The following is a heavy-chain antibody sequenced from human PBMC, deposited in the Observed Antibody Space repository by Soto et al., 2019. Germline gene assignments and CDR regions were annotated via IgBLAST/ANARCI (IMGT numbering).Heavy chain of an antibody. CDR2: NKSKTDGGTT. D-gene: IGHD4-17*01. J-gene: IGHJ4*02. Sequence: EVQLVESGGGLVKPGGSLRLSCAASGFSFSNVWMSWVRQAPGKGLEWVGRNKSKTDGGTTDYAAPVKGRFTISREDSKTTLYLQNNSPKTEDTAVYYCSFQESTTVTMFEYWGQGTLVTVSS. CDR1: GFSFSNVW. V-gene: IGHV3-15*01. CDR3: SFQESTTVTMFEY.